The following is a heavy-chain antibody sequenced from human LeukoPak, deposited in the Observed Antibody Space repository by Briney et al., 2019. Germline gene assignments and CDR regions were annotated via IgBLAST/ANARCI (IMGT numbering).Heavy chain of an antibody. Sequence: HPGGSLRLSCVVSGFTFSNYNMNWVRQAPGKGLEWVVNINQDGSQKYYVDSVKGRFTVSRDNARNLLYLQMNNLRAEDTAVYYCAKWGTTMIVGDQGTRVTVSS. D-gene: IGHD3-22*01. CDR2: INQDGSQK. CDR3: AKWGTTMIV. CDR1: GFTFSNYN. V-gene: IGHV3-7*01. J-gene: IGHJ3*01.